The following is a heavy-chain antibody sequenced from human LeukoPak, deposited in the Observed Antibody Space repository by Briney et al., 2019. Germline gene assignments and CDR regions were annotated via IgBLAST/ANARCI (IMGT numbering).Heavy chain of an antibody. CDR3: ARRELEPKTSYYYYGMDV. J-gene: IGHJ6*02. CDR1: GGTFSSYA. V-gene: IGHV1-69*01. D-gene: IGHD1-7*01. Sequence: GSSVKVSCKASGGTFSSYAISWVRQAPGQGLEWMGGIIPIFGTANYAQKFQGRVTITADESTSTAYMELSSLRSEDTAVYYCARRELEPKTSYYYYGMDVWGQGTTVTVSS. CDR2: IIPIFGTA.